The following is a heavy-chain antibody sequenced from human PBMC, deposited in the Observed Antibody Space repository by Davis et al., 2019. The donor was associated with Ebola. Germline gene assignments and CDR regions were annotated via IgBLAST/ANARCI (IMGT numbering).Heavy chain of an antibody. V-gene: IGHV3-49*04. CDR2: IKSEVYGGTI. CDR3: TGALWSGYYYGMDV. CDR1: GFIFRNYA. D-gene: IGHD3/OR15-3a*01. Sequence: PGGSLRLSCRASGFIFRNYAMTWVRQAPGKGLEWVGFIKSEVYGGTIEYAESVKGRFTISRDDSNRIAYLQMNGLQTGDTALYFCTGALWSGYYYGMDVWGPGTTVIVS. J-gene: IGHJ6*02.